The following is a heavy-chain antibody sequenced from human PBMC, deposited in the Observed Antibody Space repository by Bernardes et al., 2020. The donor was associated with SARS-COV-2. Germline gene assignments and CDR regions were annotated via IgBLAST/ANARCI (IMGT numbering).Heavy chain of an antibody. CDR1: GYTFTGYY. CDR3: ARARTVTRSVWFDP. CDR2: INPNSGGT. Sequence: ASVKVSCKASGYTFTGYYMHWVRQAPGQGLEWMGRINPNSGGTNYAQKFQGRVTMTRDTSISTAYMELSRLRSDDTAVYYCARARTVTRSVWFDPWGQGTLVTVSS. D-gene: IGHD4-4*01. J-gene: IGHJ5*02. V-gene: IGHV1-2*06.